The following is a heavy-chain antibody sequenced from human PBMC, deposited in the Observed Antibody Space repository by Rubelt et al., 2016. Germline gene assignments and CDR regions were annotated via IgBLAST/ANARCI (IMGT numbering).Heavy chain of an antibody. Sequence: QVQLVQSGAEVKRPGASVKVSCKASGYPFATYAIHWVRQAPGQRLEWMGWINAGNGNTKYSQKFQGRVTITRDTSASTAYMELSSLRSEDTAVYYCARSKDTAMVTDADWYFDLWGRGTLVTVSS. CDR3: ARSKDTAMVTDADWYFDL. D-gene: IGHD5-18*01. J-gene: IGHJ2*01. CDR2: INAGNGNT. V-gene: IGHV1-3*01. CDR1: GYPFATYA.